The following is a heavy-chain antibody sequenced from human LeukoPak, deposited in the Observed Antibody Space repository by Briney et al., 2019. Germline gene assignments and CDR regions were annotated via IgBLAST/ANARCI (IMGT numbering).Heavy chain of an antibody. D-gene: IGHD3-22*01. CDR1: GGSISSSSYY. CDR3: ASSGGYDSSGYYLFPFDY. J-gene: IGHJ4*02. CDR2: IYYSGST. Sequence: KASETLSLTCTVSGGSISSSSYYWGWIRQPPGKGLEWIGSIYYSGSTYYNPPLKSRVTISVDTSKNQFSLKLSSVTAADTAVYYCASSGGYDSSGYYLFPFDYWGQGTLVTVSS. V-gene: IGHV4-39*01.